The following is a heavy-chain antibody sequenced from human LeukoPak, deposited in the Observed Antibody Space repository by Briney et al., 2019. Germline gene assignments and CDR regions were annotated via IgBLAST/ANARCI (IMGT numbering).Heavy chain of an antibody. CDR3: ARGLAARRIVRYYHYMDV. CDR1: GGSISGGSYY. V-gene: IGHV4-61*02. Sequence: SQTLSLTCTVSGGSISGGSYYWSWIRQPAGKGLEWIGRIYTSGSTNYNPSLKSRVTISVDTSKNQFSLKLSSVTAADTAVYYCARGLAARRIVRYYHYMDVWGKGTTVTVSS. J-gene: IGHJ6*03. D-gene: IGHD6-6*01. CDR2: IYTSGST.